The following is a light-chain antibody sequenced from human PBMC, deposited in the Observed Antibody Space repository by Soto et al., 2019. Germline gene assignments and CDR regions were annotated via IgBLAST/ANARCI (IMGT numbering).Light chain of an antibody. V-gene: IGLV2-14*03. CDR2: DVS. CDR1: SSDIGRYTY. CDR3: SSYTSSSALVV. Sequence: QSALTQPASVSGSPGQLITISCTGTSSDIGRYTYVSWYQQHPGKAPKLMIYDVSDRPSGVSNRFSGSKSGNTASLTISGLQTEDEADYYCSSYTSSSALVVFGTGTKLTVL. J-gene: IGLJ1*01.